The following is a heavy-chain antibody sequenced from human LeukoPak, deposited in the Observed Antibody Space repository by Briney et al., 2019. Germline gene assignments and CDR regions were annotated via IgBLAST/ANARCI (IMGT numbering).Heavy chain of an antibody. CDR2: IRSKTNNYAT. V-gene: IGHV3-73*01. D-gene: IGHD3-22*01. CDR1: GFTFSGSD. CDR3: TRHDYDRSGYGAFDI. J-gene: IGHJ3*02. Sequence: GGSLTLSCAASGFTFSGSDIHWVRQAPGKGLEWGGHIRSKTNNYATADAAWVKARFTFSRYDSKNTAYIQMNSLKTEDTAVYYCTRHDYDRSGYGAFDIWGQGTMVTVSS.